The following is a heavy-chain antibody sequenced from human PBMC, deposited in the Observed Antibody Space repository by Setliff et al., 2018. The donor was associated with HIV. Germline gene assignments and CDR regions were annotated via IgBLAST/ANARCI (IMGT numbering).Heavy chain of an antibody. Sequence: ASVKVSCKASGYTFTNYYIHWVRQAPGQGLEWMGIINPSGGSTTYAQKFQGRVTMTKDTSTSTAYMELRSLRYDDTAVYYCARRADWFDLWGQGTLVTVSS. J-gene: IGHJ5*02. CDR3: ARRADWFDL. V-gene: IGHV1-46*01. CDR2: INPSGGST. CDR1: GYTFTNYY.